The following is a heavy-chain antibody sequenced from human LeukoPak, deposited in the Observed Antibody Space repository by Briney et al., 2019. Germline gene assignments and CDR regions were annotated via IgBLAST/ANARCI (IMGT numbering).Heavy chain of an antibody. CDR2: INPSGGST. CDR1: GYTFTSYY. D-gene: IGHD3-22*01. Sequence: WASVKVSCKASGYTFTSYYMHWVRQAPGQGLEWMGIINPSGGSTSYAQKFQGRVTMTRDMSTSTVYMELSSLRSEDTAVYYCARGGPHYYDSSGYYYFDYWGQGTLVTVSS. CDR3: ARGGPHYYDSSGYYYFDY. J-gene: IGHJ4*02. V-gene: IGHV1-46*01.